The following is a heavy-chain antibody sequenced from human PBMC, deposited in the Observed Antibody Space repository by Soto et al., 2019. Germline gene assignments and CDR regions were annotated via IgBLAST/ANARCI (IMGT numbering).Heavy chain of an antibody. V-gene: IGHV1-8*01. CDR1: GYTFTSYD. J-gene: IGHJ6*02. CDR2: MNPNSGNT. CDR3: ESLPRANYSNCGMNV. Sequence: QVQLVQSGAEVKKPGASVKVSCKASGYTFTSYDINWVRQATGQGLEWMGWMNPNSGNTGYAQKFQGRGTMTRNTSISTTYMELISLRSEDTTVYYCESLPRANYSNCGMNVWGQGTKVTVSS.